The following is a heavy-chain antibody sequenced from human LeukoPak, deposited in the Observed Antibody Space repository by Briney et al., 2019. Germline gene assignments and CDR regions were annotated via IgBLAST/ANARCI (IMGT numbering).Heavy chain of an antibody. V-gene: IGHV3-23*01. CDR2: ISGVGANT. J-gene: IGHJ4*02. CDR1: GFTSSNYV. D-gene: IGHD6-19*01. Sequence: GGSLRLSCAASGFTSSNYVMTRVRQAPGKGLEWVSAISGVGANTYYADSVKGRFTISRDNSKNTLYLQMNSLRADDTAVYYCAQSRHSRGWYLNYWGQGAPVTVSS. CDR3: AQSRHSRGWYLNY.